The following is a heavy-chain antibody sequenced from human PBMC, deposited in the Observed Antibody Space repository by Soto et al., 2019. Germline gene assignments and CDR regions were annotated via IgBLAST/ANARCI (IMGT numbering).Heavy chain of an antibody. CDR1: GGSISSGGYY. Sequence: SETLSLTCTVSGGSISSGGYYWSWIRQHPGKGLGWIGYIYYSGSTYYNPSLKSRVTISVDTSKNQFSLKLSSVTAADTAVYYCAREIMVRSYSSSSPHRNRFDPWGQGTLVTVSS. J-gene: IGHJ5*02. V-gene: IGHV4-31*03. CDR2: IYYSGST. D-gene: IGHD6-6*01. CDR3: AREIMVRSYSSSSPHRNRFDP.